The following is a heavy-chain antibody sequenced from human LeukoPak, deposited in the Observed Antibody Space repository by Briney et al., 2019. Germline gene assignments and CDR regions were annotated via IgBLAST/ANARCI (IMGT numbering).Heavy chain of an antibody. V-gene: IGHV4-59*01. CDR3: ARVEGSYGYDYYYGLDV. Sequence: SESLSLTCTVSGGSISRYYWSWIRQPPGKGLEWIGYIYYSGSTNYNPSLKSRVTISVATSKSQFSLKLSSVTAADTAVYYCARVEGSYGYDYYYGLDVWGKGTTVTVSS. CDR2: IYYSGST. CDR1: GGSISRYY. D-gene: IGHD5-18*01. J-gene: IGHJ6*04.